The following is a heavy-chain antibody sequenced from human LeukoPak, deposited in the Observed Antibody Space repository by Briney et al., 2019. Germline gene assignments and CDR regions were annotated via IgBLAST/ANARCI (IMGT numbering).Heavy chain of an antibody. CDR1: GLTFSSYS. V-gene: IGHV3-21*01. D-gene: IGHD3-9*01. CDR2: ISSGSSYQ. J-gene: IGHJ5*02. Sequence: PGGSLRLSCAASGLTFSSYSMNWVHQTPGKGLEWVSSISSGSSYQYYGDSVKGRFTISRDNAKNSLYLQMNRLRAEDTAVYYCARGAEAIFFVEGESHWFDPWGQGTLVTVSS. CDR3: ARGAEAIFFVEGESHWFDP.